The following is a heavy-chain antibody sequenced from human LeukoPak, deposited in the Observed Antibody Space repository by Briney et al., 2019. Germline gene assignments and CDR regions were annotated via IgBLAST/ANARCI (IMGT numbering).Heavy chain of an antibody. CDR2: ISGSGGST. CDR1: GFTFSSYA. J-gene: IGHJ2*01. CDR3: AKDMTTVTTFWYFDL. Sequence: PGGSLRLSCAASGFTFSSYAMSWVRQAPGKGLEWVSAISGSGGSTYYADSVKGWFTISRDNSKNTLYLQMNSLRAEDTAVYYCAKDMTTVTTFWYFDLWGRGTLVTVSS. V-gene: IGHV3-23*01. D-gene: IGHD4-17*01.